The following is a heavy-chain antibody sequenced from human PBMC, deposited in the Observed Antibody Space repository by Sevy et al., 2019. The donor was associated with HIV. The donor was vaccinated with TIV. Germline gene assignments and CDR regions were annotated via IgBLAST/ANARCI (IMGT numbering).Heavy chain of an antibody. CDR1: GFSVNSNY. CDR3: ARGGTIFGLVRHYFDY. D-gene: IGHD3-3*01. CDR2: SYSDGST. Sequence: GGSLRLSCAASGFSVNSNYMTWVRQAPGKGLDWVSISYSDGSTKYADALKGRFTISRDNSKNTMYLQMNSLRVEDTAVYYCARGGTIFGLVRHYFDYWGQGTLVTVSS. V-gene: IGHV3-66*01. J-gene: IGHJ4*02.